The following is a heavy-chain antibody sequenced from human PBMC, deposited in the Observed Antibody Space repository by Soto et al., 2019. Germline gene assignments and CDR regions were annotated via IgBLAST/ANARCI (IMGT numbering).Heavy chain of an antibody. J-gene: IGHJ6*02. Sequence: QVQLQESGPGLVKPSQTLSLTCTVSGGSISSGGYHWTWIRQHPGKGLEWIGYNYYSGITYYNPSLKSRVTXSXXXSXXQFSLKLSSVTAADTAVYYCARGSSIAGLYYGMDVWGQGTTVTVSS. CDR2: NYYSGIT. V-gene: IGHV4-31*03. CDR1: GGSISSGGYH. CDR3: ARGSSIAGLYYGMDV. D-gene: IGHD6-6*01.